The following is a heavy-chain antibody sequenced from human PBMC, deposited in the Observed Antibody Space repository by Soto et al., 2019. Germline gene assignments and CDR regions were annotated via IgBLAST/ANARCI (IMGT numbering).Heavy chain of an antibody. J-gene: IGHJ4*02. CDR1: GDTFTDYY. D-gene: IGHD2-21*02. Sequence: QVQLMQSGAEVKKPGASVKVSYKASGDTFTDYYIHWVRQAPGQGLEWMGTVNPSGGHTTYAQHFLGRVTMTRDTSTSTLYMELTSLTSDDTAVYYCARGGHVVVVTAASDYWGQGTLVTVCS. CDR2: VNPSGGHT. V-gene: IGHV1-46*01. CDR3: ARGGHVVVVTAASDY.